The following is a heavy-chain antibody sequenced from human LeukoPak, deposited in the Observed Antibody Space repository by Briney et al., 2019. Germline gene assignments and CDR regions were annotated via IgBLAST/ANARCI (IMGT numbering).Heavy chain of an antibody. Sequence: GGSLRLSCAASGFTFSSYAMSWIRQAPGKGLEWVSTINGGGAYTYYADSVKGRFTISRDNSKNTLYLQMTSLTAEDTAIYYCANSIAAARGYYFDYWGQGTLVTVSS. CDR1: GFTFSSYA. D-gene: IGHD6-13*01. V-gene: IGHV3-23*01. CDR3: ANSIAAARGYYFDY. J-gene: IGHJ4*02. CDR2: INGGGAYT.